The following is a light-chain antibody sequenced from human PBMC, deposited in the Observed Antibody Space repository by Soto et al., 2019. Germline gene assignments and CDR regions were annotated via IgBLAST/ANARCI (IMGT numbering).Light chain of an antibody. CDR1: QSVSSTY. J-gene: IGKJ2*01. Sequence: EIVLTQSPATLSLSPGERATLSCWASQSVSSTYLAWYQQKPGQAPRLLIYGASSRATGIPDRFIGSGSGTEFTLTFCRLEPEDCAVYDCQQYGSSPWMYTFGQGTKLEIK. CDR3: QQYGSSPWMYT. CDR2: GAS. V-gene: IGKV3-20*01.